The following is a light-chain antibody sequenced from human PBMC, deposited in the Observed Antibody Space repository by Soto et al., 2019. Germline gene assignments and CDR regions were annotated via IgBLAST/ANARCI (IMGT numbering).Light chain of an antibody. CDR1: SSDVGGYNF. V-gene: IGLV2-11*01. Sequence: QSVLTQHRSASGSPGQSVTISCTGTSSDVGGYNFVSWYQQYPGKDPKLMIYDVSQRPSGVPDRFSASKSDNTASLTISGLQAEDEADYYCCSYAGGHTLFGGGTKLTVL. J-gene: IGLJ2*01. CDR3: CSYAGGHTL. CDR2: DVS.